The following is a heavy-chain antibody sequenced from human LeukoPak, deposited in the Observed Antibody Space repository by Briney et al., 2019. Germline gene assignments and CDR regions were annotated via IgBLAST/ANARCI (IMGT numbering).Heavy chain of an antibody. D-gene: IGHD3-10*01. CDR2: INHSGST. J-gene: IGHJ5*02. Sequence: SETLSLTCAVYGGSFSGYYWSWIRQPPGKGLEWIGEINHSGSTNYNPSLKSRVTISVDTTKNQFSLKLSSVTAPDTAVYYCARGVHALLWFGVYSNWFDPWGQGTLVTVSS. CDR3: ARGVHALLWFGVYSNWFDP. V-gene: IGHV4-34*01. CDR1: GGSFSGYY.